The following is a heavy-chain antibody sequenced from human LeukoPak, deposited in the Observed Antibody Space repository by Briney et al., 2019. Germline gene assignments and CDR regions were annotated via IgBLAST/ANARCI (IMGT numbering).Heavy chain of an antibody. J-gene: IGHJ3*02. Sequence: GESLKISCKGSGYSFTSYWIGWVRQMPGKGLEWMGIIHPGDSDTRYSPSFQGQVTISADKSISTAYLQWSSLKASDTAMYYCASQTTSYYYDSSGYGAFDIWGQGTMVTVSS. CDR3: ASQTTSYYYDSSGYGAFDI. D-gene: IGHD3-22*01. CDR1: GYSFTSYW. CDR2: IHPGDSDT. V-gene: IGHV5-51*01.